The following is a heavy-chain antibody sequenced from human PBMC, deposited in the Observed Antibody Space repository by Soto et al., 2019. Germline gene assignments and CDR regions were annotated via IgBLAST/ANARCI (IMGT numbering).Heavy chain of an antibody. CDR1: GYTFTGYY. D-gene: IGHD3-10*01. V-gene: IGHV1-2*04. CDR2: INPNSGGT. CDR3: ARVPMVRGVNFDY. Sequence: ASVKVSCKASGYTFTGYYMHWVRQAPGQGLEWMGWINPNSGGTNYAQKFQGWVTMTRDTSISTAYMELSRLRSDDTAVYYCARVPMVRGVNFDYWGQGTLVTVSS. J-gene: IGHJ4*02.